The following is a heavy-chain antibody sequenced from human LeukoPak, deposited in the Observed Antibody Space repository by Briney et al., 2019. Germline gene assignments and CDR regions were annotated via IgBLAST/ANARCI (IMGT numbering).Heavy chain of an antibody. CDR3: AKEVVGAPGDY. J-gene: IGHJ4*02. CDR2: ISASGSST. Sequence: PGGSLRLSCAASGFTFSSYAMNWVRQAPGKGLEGVSHISASGSSTYYADSVKGRFTISRENSKNTLYLQMNSLRAEDTAVYYCAKEVVGAPGDYWGQGTLVTVSS. V-gene: IGHV3-23*01. CDR1: GFTFSSYA. D-gene: IGHD1-26*01.